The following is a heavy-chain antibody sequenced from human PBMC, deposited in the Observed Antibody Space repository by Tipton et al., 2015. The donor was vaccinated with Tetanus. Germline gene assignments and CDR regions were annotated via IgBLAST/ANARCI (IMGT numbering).Heavy chain of an antibody. CDR3: ARANNDYPKKGPFDY. J-gene: IGHJ4*02. Sequence: GLVKPSETLSLTCTVSGSSISRSGHYWTWIRQPPGKEPEWVGYVYHSAATNYHPSLKSRLAISADTSKNQFSLNLRSVITADTAVYYCARANNDYPKKGPFDYWGQGILVIVSS. CDR2: VYHSAAT. V-gene: IGHV4-61*08. D-gene: IGHD5-12*01. CDR1: GSSISRSGHY.